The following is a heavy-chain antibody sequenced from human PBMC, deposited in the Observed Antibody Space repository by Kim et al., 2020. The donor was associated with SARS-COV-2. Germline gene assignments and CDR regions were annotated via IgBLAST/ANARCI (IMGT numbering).Heavy chain of an antibody. J-gene: IGHJ4*02. Sequence: GGSLRLSCAASGFTFSSYWMHWVRQAPGKGLVWVSRINSDGSITTYADSVKGRFTISRDNAENTLYLQMNSLRAEDTALYYCARGSPPPRSTSCPDYWGQGTLVTVSS. CDR1: GFTFSSYW. CDR3: ARGSPPPRSTSCPDY. V-gene: IGHV3-74*03. CDR2: INSDGSIT. D-gene: IGHD2-2*01.